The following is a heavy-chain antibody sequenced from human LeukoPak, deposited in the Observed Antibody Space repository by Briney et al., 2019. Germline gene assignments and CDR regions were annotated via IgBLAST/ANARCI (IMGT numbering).Heavy chain of an antibody. J-gene: IGHJ3*02. Sequence: PSETLSLTCTVSGGSNSSGSYYWSWIRQPAGKGLEWIGRIYTSGSTNYNPSLKSRVTISVDTSKNQFSLKLSSVTAADTAVYYCASSSYYSDAFDIWGQGTMVTVSS. D-gene: IGHD3-10*01. V-gene: IGHV4-61*02. CDR1: GGSNSSGSYY. CDR2: IYTSGST. CDR3: ASSSYYSDAFDI.